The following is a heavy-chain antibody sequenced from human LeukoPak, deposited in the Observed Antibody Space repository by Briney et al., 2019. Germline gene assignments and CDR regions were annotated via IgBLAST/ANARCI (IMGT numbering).Heavy chain of an antibody. J-gene: IGHJ4*02. D-gene: IGHD1-1*01. V-gene: IGHV3-7*01. CDR2: IKEDGSAK. Sequence: GGSLRLSCAASGFTFSSYWMSWVRQAPGKGLEWVASIKEDGSAKDHVDSVKGRFTISRDNAKNSLYLQMNSLTADDTAVYYCVRAHWTDAAIWGQRTLVTVSS. CDR1: GFTFSSYW. CDR3: VRAHWTDAAI.